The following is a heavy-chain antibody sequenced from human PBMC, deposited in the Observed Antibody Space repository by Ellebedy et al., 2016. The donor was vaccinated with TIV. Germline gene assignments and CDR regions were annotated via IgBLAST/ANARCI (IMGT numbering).Heavy chain of an antibody. CDR2: LYSGGST. J-gene: IGHJ4*02. V-gene: IGHV3-53*01. CDR1: GFTVNNNY. D-gene: IGHD4-17*01. CDR3: AGSPSTGY. Sequence: PGGSLRLSCAASGFTVNNNYMSWVRQAPGKGLEWVSVLYSGGSTYYEDSVKGRFTISRDNAKNTLYLQMNSLRAEDTAVYYCAGSPSTGYWGQGTLFTVSS.